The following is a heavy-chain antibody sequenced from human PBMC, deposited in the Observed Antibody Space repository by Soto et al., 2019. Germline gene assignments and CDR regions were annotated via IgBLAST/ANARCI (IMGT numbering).Heavy chain of an antibody. CDR2: IFWDDDK. CDR3: AHHPYYGLGSYSFDY. D-gene: IGHD3-10*01. CDR1: GFSLTTSGVG. V-gene: IGHV2-5*02. Sequence: QLTLKESGPTLVRPTQTLRMTCTFSGFSLTTSGVGVGWIRQPPGKAREWLAVIFWDDDKRYSSSLKSRLTSTKDTSKNQVVLTMTNMDPVDTATYYCAHHPYYGLGSYSFDYWGQGTLVTVSS. J-gene: IGHJ4*02.